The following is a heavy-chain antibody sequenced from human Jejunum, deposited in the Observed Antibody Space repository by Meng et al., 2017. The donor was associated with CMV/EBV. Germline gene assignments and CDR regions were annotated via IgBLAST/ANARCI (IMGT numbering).Heavy chain of an antibody. Sequence: YHVTDYFMHWVRQAPGQGLEWMGWINPNSGDTNHPQIFQGRITMTRDTSITTFYIELSSLTSDDTAVYYCARGGYDFWSAKSPFDYWGQGMLVTVSS. D-gene: IGHD3-3*01. V-gene: IGHV1-2*02. CDR2: INPNSGDT. CDR1: YHVTDYF. J-gene: IGHJ4*02. CDR3: ARGGYDFWSAKSPFDY.